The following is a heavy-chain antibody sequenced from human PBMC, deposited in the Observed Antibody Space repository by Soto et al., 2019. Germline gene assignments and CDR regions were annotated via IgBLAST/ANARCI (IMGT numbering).Heavy chain of an antibody. D-gene: IGHD4-17*01. Sequence: QVQLQESGPGLVKPSQTLSLTCTVSGGSISSGDYYWSWIRQPPGKGLEWIGYIYYSGSTYYNPYLMSRGTISVDTSKNQFSLKLSSVTAAGTAVYYCARAYGDPYYFDYWGQGTLVTVSS. V-gene: IGHV4-30-4*01. CDR1: GGSISSGDYY. J-gene: IGHJ4*02. CDR3: ARAYGDPYYFDY. CDR2: IYYSGST.